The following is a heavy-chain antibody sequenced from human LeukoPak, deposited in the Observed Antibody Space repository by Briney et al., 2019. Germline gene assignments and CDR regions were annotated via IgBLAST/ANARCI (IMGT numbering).Heavy chain of an antibody. D-gene: IGHD2-15*01. CDR3: ARHLGYCSRGTCYFDF. CDR1: GFTFSSYG. CDR2: ISYDGSNK. V-gene: IGHV3-30*03. J-gene: IGHJ4*02. Sequence: GRSLRLSCAASGFTFSSYGMHWVRQAPGKGLEWVAVISYDGSNKYYADSVKGRFTISRDNSENTVYLQMNSMRVEDTAVYYCARHLGYCSRGTCYFDFWGQGTLVTVSS.